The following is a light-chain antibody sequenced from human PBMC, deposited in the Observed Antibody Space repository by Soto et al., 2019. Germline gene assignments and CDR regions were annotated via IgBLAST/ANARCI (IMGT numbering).Light chain of an antibody. CDR1: QSINGY. Sequence: PGGRATLSCMASQSINGYLAWYQHKPGQAPRLLIDDASNRATGVPARFSGSGSGTDFTLTISSLEPEDFAVYYCQQRSNWPPITVGQGTRLEIK. CDR3: QQRSNWPPIT. V-gene: IGKV3-11*01. J-gene: IGKJ5*01. CDR2: DAS.